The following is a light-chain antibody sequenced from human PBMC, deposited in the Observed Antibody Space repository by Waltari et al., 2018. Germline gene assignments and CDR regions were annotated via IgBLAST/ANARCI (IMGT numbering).Light chain of an antibody. CDR2: GKD. CDR3: SSRNGRANQVV. CDR1: SPRTSS. Sequence: SSELTQDPAVSVALGQTVRFTCQGDSPRTSSASWYQLKPGQAPLLVIYGKDKRPSGIPDRISGYSSGTTSSLTITGAQAEDEADYYCSSRNGRANQVVFAGGTKVTVL. J-gene: IGLJ3*02. V-gene: IGLV3-19*01.